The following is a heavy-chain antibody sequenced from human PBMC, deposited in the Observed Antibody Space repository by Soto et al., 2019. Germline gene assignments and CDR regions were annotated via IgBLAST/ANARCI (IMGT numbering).Heavy chain of an antibody. CDR3: ATMTPAEYFQH. J-gene: IGHJ1*01. D-gene: IGHD3-22*01. Sequence: TSVTLSLTWTVSGGSIISSSYCWGWNRQPPGKGLEWIGSIYYSGSTYYNPSLKSRVTISVGTSKNQFSLKLSSVTAADTAVYYCATMTPAEYFQHWGQGTLVTVSS. CDR1: GGSIISSSYC. CDR2: IYYSGST. V-gene: IGHV4-39*01.